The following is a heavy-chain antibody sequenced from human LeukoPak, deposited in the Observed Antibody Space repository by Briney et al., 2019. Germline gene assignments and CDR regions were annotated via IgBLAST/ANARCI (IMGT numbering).Heavy chain of an antibody. V-gene: IGHV3-48*03. CDR1: GFTVSSHE. CDR2: ISSDGTTI. J-gene: IGHJ3*02. CDR3: GAARQYVGAFDI. Sequence: GGSLRLSCAASGFTVSSHEFYWVRQAPGKGLEWVSYISSDGTTIKYADSVKGRFTISRDDAKRSLYLQMNGLRADDMAIYYCGAARQYVGAFDIWGQGTVVTVSS. D-gene: IGHD3-16*01.